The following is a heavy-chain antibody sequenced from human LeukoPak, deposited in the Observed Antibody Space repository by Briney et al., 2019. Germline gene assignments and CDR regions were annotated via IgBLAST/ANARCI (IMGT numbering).Heavy chain of an antibody. CDR1: GGSISSSSYF. D-gene: IGHD4-17*01. J-gene: IGHJ4*02. CDR3: ARDYGDFAFDS. V-gene: IGHV4-39*02. CDR2: IYYSGST. Sequence: PSETLSLTCTVSGGSISSSSYFWGWIRQPPGKGLEWIGSIYYSGSTSYNTSLKSRVTISVDTSKNQFSLKLSSVTAADTAVYYCARDYGDFAFDSWGQGTLVTVSS.